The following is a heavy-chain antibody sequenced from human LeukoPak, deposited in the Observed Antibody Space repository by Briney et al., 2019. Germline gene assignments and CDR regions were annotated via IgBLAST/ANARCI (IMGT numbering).Heavy chain of an antibody. CDR3: VRDFLGESGAGGY. CDR2: ISPSGNSK. J-gene: IGHJ4*02. Sequence: GGSLRLSCATSTFTFSSYTMNWVRQAPGKGLEWVSSISPSGNSKYHADSVKGRFTISRDNAENSLYMQMNSLRAEDTGVHYCVRDFLGESGAGGYWGQGTLVTVSS. V-gene: IGHV3-21*01. CDR1: TFTFSSYT. D-gene: IGHD3-10*01.